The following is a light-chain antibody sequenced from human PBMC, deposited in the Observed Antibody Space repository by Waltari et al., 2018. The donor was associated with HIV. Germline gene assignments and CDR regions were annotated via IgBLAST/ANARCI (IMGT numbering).Light chain of an antibody. CDR3: QQAYRGRT. Sequence: DIQLTQYPSSLPASVSDSVTITCRASQSISTSLNWYQHKPGEAPKLLIFDASRLHTGVPSRFSGSGSGTQFTLTISSLQPEDFATYYCQQAYRGRTFGQGTKVDIK. V-gene: IGKV1-39*01. CDR1: QSISTS. CDR2: DAS. J-gene: IGKJ1*01.